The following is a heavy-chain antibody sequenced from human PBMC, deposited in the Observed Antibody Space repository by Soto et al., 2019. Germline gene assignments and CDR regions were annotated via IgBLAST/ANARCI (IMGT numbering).Heavy chain of an antibody. J-gene: IGHJ4*02. V-gene: IGHV3-30*18. D-gene: IGHD2-2*01. CDR1: GFTFSSYG. Sequence: QVPLVESGGGVVQPGRSLRLSCAASGFTFSSYGMHWVRQAPGKGLEWVAVISYDGSNKYYADSVKGRFTISRDNSKNPLYLQMNRLRAEDTAVYYCAKDVSGYCSSTGCLIDYWGQGTLVTVSS. CDR3: AKDVSGYCSSTGCLIDY. CDR2: ISYDGSNK.